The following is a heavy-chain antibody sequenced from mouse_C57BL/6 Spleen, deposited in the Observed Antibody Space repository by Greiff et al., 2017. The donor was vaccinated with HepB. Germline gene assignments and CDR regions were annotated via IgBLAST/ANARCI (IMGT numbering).Heavy chain of an antibody. CDR1: GYSFTGYY. Sequence: VQLQQSGPELVKPGASVKISCKASGYSFTGYYMNWVKQSPEKSLEWIGEINPSTGGTTYNQKFKAKATLTVDKSSSTAYMQLKSLTSEDSAVYYCARYYSNYGYFDYWGQGTTLTVSS. CDR3: ARYYSNYGYFDY. D-gene: IGHD2-5*01. V-gene: IGHV1-42*01. J-gene: IGHJ2*01. CDR2: INPSTGGT.